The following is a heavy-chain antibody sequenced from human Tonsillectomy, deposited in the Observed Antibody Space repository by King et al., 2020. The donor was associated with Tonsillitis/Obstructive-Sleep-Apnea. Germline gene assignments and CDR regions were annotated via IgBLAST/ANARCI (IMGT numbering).Heavy chain of an antibody. Sequence: VQLVESGAEVKKPGESLKISCKGSGYSFTSYWIGWVRQMPGKGLEWMGIIYPSDSDTRYSPSFQGQVTISADKSITTAYLQWSSLKASDTAMYYCARPPPPRTTMTPYYFYYMDVWGKGTTVTVSS. D-gene: IGHD4-17*01. CDR1: GYSFTSYW. J-gene: IGHJ6*03. CDR2: IYPSDSDT. V-gene: IGHV5-51*01. CDR3: ARPPPPRTTMTPYYFYYMDV.